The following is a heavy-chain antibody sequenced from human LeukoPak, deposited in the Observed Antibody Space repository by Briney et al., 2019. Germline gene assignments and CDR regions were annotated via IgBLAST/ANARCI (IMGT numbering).Heavy chain of an antibody. V-gene: IGHV3-30*18. D-gene: IGHD1-26*01. J-gene: IGHJ3*02. CDR1: GFTFSSYG. Sequence: PGTSLRLSCAASGFTFSSYGMHWVRQAPGKGLEWVAVITYDGSNKYYADSVKGRFTISRDNSKNTPYLQMNSLRAADTAVYYCAKESIVVLQGAFDIWGHRTMVT. CDR3: AKESIVVLQGAFDI. CDR2: ITYDGSNK.